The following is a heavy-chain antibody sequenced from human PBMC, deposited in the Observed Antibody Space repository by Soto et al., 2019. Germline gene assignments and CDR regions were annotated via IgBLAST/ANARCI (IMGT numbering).Heavy chain of an antibody. CDR2: IIPIFGTA. D-gene: IGHD6-13*01. CDR3: ARAVGPSSSWYYSYGMDV. J-gene: IGHJ6*02. CDR1: GGTFSSYA. V-gene: IGHV1-69*12. Sequence: QVQLVQSGAEVKKPGSSVKVSCKASGGTFSSYAISWVRQAPGQGLEWMGGIIPIFGTANYAQKFQGRVTITADESTSTAYMELSSLRSEDTAVYYCARAVGPSSSWYYSYGMDVWGQGTTVTVSS.